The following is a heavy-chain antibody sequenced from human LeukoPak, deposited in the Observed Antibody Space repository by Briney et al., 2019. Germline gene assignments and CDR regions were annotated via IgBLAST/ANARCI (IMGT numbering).Heavy chain of an antibody. Sequence: SETLCLTCTVSGGSISSSSHYWGWIRQPPGKGLEWIGSISNSGSTYYNPSLKSRVTISVDTSNNQFSLKLSSVTAADTAVYYCATTTIRLGYWGQGTLVTVSS. J-gene: IGHJ4*02. CDR3: ATTTIRLGY. CDR2: ISNSGST. V-gene: IGHV4-39*07. CDR1: GGSISSSSHY. D-gene: IGHD1-26*01.